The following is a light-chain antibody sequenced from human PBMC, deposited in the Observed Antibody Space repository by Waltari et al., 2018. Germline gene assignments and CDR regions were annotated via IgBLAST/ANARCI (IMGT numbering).Light chain of an antibody. CDR2: AAS. CDR1: QSICIY. V-gene: IGKV1-39*01. Sequence: DLQMTQSPPSLSASVGHRVTLTCRASQSICIYLNWVQQKPGTATMLLIFAASRLQSGGPSRCSGSGSGTDVTLSNSSLKPEDFATYCCQQSYGTPRTFGQGTKVEMK. CDR3: QQSYGTPRT. J-gene: IGKJ2*01.